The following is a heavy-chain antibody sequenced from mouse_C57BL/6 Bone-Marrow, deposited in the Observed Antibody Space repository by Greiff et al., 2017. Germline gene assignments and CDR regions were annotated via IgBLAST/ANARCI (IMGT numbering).Heavy chain of an antibody. D-gene: IGHD1-1*01. Sequence: QVHVKQPGPELVKPGASVKMSCKASGYAFSSSWMTWVKQRPGKGLEWIGRIYPGDGDTNYNGKFKGKATLTADKSSSTAYMQLSSLASEDSAVYCGARATVGGGDYWGQGTTLTVSS. CDR1: GYAFSSSW. V-gene: IGHV1-82*01. J-gene: IGHJ2*01. CDR3: ARATVGGGDY. CDR2: IYPGDGDT.